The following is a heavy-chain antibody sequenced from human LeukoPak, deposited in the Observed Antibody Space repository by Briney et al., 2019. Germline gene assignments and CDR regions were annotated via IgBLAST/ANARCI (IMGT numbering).Heavy chain of an antibody. V-gene: IGHV3-21*01. Sequence: GGALRLSCAASGFTFSSYSMNWVRQAPGKGLEWVSSISSSSSYIYYADSVKGRFTTSRDNAKNSLYLQMNSLRAEDTAVYYCVQDGGYDAFDYWGQGTLVTVSS. J-gene: IGHJ4*02. CDR2: ISSSSSYI. D-gene: IGHD5-12*01. CDR3: VQDGGYDAFDY. CDR1: GFTFSSYS.